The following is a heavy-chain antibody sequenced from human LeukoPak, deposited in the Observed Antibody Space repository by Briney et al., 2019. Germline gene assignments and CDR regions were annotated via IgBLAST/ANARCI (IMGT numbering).Heavy chain of an antibody. CDR2: IKKDGSEK. Sequence: PGGSLRLSCVGSGFTFGDYWMNWVRQAPGKGLEWAANIKKDGSEKYYADSVKGRFTISRDNAKKSLYLQMNSLRAEDTAVYYCARAAAVAGKGDYWGQGTLVTVSS. CDR3: ARAAAVAGKGDY. V-gene: IGHV3-7*01. D-gene: IGHD6-19*01. CDR1: GFTFGDYW. J-gene: IGHJ4*02.